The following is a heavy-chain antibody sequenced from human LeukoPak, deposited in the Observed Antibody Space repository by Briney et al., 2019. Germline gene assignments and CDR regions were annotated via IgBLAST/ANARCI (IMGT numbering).Heavy chain of an antibody. CDR2: ISGDGGGT. Sequence: GGSLRLSCAASGFISDHYAMHWVRQAPGKGLEWVSLISGDGGGTYYTDSVKGRFTIFRDNSKNSLYLQMNSLRTEDTALYYCAKESDAFDLWGQGTMVTVSS. CDR3: AKESDAFDL. CDR1: GFISDHYA. V-gene: IGHV3-43*02. J-gene: IGHJ3*01.